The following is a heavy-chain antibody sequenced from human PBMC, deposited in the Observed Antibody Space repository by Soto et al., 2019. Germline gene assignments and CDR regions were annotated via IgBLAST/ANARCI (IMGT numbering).Heavy chain of an antibody. CDR3: ARDVWNYLRVYYYYYYGMDV. V-gene: IGHV3-21*01. Sequence: PGGSLRLSCAASGFTFSSYSMNWVRQAPGKGLEWVSSISSSSSYIYYADSVKGRFTISRDNAKNSLYLQMNSLRAEDTAVYYCARDVWNYLRVYYYYYYGMDVWGQGTTVTV. J-gene: IGHJ6*02. CDR2: ISSSSSYI. CDR1: GFTFSSYS. D-gene: IGHD1-7*01.